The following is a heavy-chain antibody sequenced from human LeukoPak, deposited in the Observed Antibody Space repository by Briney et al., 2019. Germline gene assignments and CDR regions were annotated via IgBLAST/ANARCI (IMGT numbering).Heavy chain of an antibody. J-gene: IGHJ6*02. Sequence: GGSLRLSCGVSGFTFRNYWMTWVRQAPGKRPEWVASIKKDGSEKYYVDSVKGRFTISRDNAKNSLYLQLNNLRAEDTAVYYCARGHYGMDVWGQGSTVTVSS. CDR1: GFTFRNYW. CDR2: IKKDGSEK. CDR3: ARGHYGMDV. V-gene: IGHV3-7*01.